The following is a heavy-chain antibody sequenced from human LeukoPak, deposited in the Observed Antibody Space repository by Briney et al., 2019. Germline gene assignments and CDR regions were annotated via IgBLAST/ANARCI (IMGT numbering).Heavy chain of an antibody. Sequence: SETLSLTCTVSGGSISSTNYYWGWIRQPPGKGLEWIGSIYYSGSTYYNPSLKSRVTISIDTSKNQFSLKLSSVTAADTAVYYCARGPPYIVVVTAIGFFDYWGQGTLVTVSS. CDR2: IYYSGST. D-gene: IGHD2-21*02. CDR1: GGSISSTNYY. V-gene: IGHV4-39*01. CDR3: ARGPPYIVVVTAIGFFDY. J-gene: IGHJ4*02.